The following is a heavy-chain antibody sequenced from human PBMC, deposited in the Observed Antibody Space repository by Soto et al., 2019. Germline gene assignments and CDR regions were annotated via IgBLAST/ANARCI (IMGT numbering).Heavy chain of an antibody. CDR3: ARGEYYYDSSGYQKNWFDP. CDR2: ISAYNGNT. V-gene: IGHV1-18*01. J-gene: IGHJ5*02. Sequence: ASVKVSCKASGYTFTSYGISWVRQAPGQGLEWMGWISAYNGNTNYAQKLQGRVTMTTDTSTSTAYMELRSLRSDDTAVYYCARGEYYYDSSGYQKNWFDPWGQGTLVTVSS. D-gene: IGHD3-22*01. CDR1: GYTFTSYG.